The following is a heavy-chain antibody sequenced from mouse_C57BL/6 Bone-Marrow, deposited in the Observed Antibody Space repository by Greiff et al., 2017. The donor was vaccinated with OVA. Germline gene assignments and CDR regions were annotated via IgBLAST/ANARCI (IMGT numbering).Heavy chain of an antibody. J-gene: IGHJ4*01. Sequence: VQLQQSGAELVRPGTSVKMSCKASGYTFTNYWIGWAKQRPGHGLEWIGDIYPGGGYTNYNEKFKGKATLTADKSSSTAYMQFSSLTSEDSAIYYCAREGYGDYYAMDYWGQGTSVTVSS. D-gene: IGHD2-14*01. V-gene: IGHV1-63*01. CDR3: AREGYGDYYAMDY. CDR2: IYPGGGYT. CDR1: GYTFTNYW.